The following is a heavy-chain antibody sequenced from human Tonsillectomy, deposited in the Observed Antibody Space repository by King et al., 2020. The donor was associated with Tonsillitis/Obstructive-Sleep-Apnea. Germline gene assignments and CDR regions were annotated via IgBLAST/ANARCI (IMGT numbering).Heavy chain of an antibody. D-gene: IGHD3-22*01. Sequence: VQLQESGPGLVKPSETLSLTCTVSGDSIGIYYCSWIRQPAGKGLEWIGRVYTSGSTNYNASLKSRVTMSVDMSKNQFSLKLSSVTAADTAVYYCARGKGHSSGYSFWGQGTLVTVSS. CDR2: VYTSGST. CDR1: GDSIGIYY. CDR3: ARGKGHSSGYSF. V-gene: IGHV4-4*07. J-gene: IGHJ4*02.